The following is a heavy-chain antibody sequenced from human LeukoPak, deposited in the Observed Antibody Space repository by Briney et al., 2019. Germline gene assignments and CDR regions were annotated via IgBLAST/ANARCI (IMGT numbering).Heavy chain of an antibody. V-gene: IGHV4-39*07. CDR2: IYYSGST. J-gene: IGHJ3*02. CDR3: ARVQLERDAFDI. CDR1: GPSIRSGSYY. D-gene: IGHD1-1*01. Sequence: NPSETLSLTCSVSGPSIRSGSYYWLWIRQPPGKGLEWIGSIYYSGSTYYNPSLKSRVTISVDTSKNQFSLKLSSVTAADTAVYYCARVQLERDAFDIWGQGTMVTVSS.